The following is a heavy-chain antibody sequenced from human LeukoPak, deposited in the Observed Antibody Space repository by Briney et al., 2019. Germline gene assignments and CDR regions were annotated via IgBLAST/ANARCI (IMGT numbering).Heavy chain of an antibody. D-gene: IGHD3-10*01. J-gene: IGHJ4*02. Sequence: PGGSLRLSCAASGFTFSSYSMNWVRQAPGKGLEWVSSISSSSSYIYYADSVKGRFTISRDNAKNSLYLQMNSLRAEDTAVYYCARDHLSYERGPLISRGQGTLVTVSS. CDR1: GFTFSSYS. CDR2: ISSSSSYI. CDR3: ARDHLSYERGPLIS. V-gene: IGHV3-21*01.